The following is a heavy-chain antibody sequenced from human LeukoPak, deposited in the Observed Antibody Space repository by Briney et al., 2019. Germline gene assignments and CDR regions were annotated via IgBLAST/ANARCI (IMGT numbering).Heavy chain of an antibody. J-gene: IGHJ4*02. D-gene: IGHD2-15*01. Sequence: PGGSLRLSCAASGFTFSSYGMNWVRQAPGKGLEWVSGITGSGGRTYYADSVKGRFTISRDNSKNTLFLQMSSLRAEDTAVYYCASRDPCSGGTCYALAHWGQGTLVTVSS. CDR3: ASRDPCSGGTCYALAH. CDR2: ITGSGGRT. V-gene: IGHV3-23*01. CDR1: GFTFSSYG.